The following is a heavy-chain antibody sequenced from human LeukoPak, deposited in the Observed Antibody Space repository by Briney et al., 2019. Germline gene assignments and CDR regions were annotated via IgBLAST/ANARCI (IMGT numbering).Heavy chain of an antibody. Sequence: SETLSLTCTVSGGTFSNYYWSWIRQPAGKGLEWIGRIYTSGSTDYNPSVKSRVTMSVDTSNNQFSLKLTSVTAADTAVYYCARQPPQYYGMDVWGQGTTVTVSS. CDR2: IYTSGST. D-gene: IGHD1-14*01. CDR3: ARQPPQYYGMDV. V-gene: IGHV4-4*07. J-gene: IGHJ6*02. CDR1: GGTFSNYY.